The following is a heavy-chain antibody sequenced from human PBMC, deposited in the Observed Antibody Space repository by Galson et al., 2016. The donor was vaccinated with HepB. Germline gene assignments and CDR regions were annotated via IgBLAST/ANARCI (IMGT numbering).Heavy chain of an antibody. V-gene: IGHV4-39*02. CDR2: IFYTGST. CDR1: GGSVSSTSHF. D-gene: IGHD7-27*01. CDR3: VGSHWVWGAFDI. J-gene: IGHJ3*02. Sequence: SETLSLTCAVSGGSVSSTSHFWGWIRQPPGKGLEWIMSIFYTGSTQYNPSLKSRVAISVDTFNNHFSLQLNSVTAADTAVYYCVGSHWVWGAFDIWGQGSMVTVSS.